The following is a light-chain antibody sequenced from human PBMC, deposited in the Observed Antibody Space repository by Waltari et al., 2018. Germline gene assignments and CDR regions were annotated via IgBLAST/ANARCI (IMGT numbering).Light chain of an antibody. CDR3: QQYSDWPPWT. CDR1: QSVSRN. V-gene: IGKV3-15*01. CDR2: STS. J-gene: IGKJ1*01. Sequence: IMMTQSPATLSVSPGEGATISCRASQSVSRNLAWYQQKPGQAPRLLIYSTSARAAGVPDRFSGSGSGTEFTLTISSLQSEDSAVYYCQQYSDWPPWTFGQGTKVETK.